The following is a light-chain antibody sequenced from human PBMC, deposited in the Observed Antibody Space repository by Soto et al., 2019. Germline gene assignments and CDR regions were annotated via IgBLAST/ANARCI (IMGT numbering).Light chain of an antibody. Sequence: QSVLTQPASVSGAPGQSITISCTGTSDDVGGYNYVSWYQHHPGKAPKLMIHEVSIRPSGVSNRFSGSKSGNTASLTISGLQTEDEADYFCISYRSSGNPFVFGTGTKVTVL. J-gene: IGLJ1*01. CDR1: SDDVGGYNY. V-gene: IGLV2-14*01. CDR3: ISYRSSGNPFV. CDR2: EVS.